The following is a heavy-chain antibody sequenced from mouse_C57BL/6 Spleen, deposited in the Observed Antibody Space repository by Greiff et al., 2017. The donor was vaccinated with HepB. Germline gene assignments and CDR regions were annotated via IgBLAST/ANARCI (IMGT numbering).Heavy chain of an antibody. Sequence: EVKLQESGGGLVKPGGSLKLSCAASGFTFSDYGMHWVRQAPEKGLEWVAYISSGSSTIYYADTVKGRFTISRDNAKNTLFLQMTSLRSEDTAMYYCAGGGLRPGAMDYWGQGTSVTVSS. J-gene: IGHJ4*01. D-gene: IGHD2-4*01. CDR3: AGGGLRPGAMDY. V-gene: IGHV5-17*01. CDR1: GFTFSDYG. CDR2: ISSGSSTI.